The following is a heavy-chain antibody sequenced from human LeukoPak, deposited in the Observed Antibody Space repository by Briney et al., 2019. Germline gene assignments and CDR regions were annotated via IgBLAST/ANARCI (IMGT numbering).Heavy chain of an antibody. Sequence: HPGGSLRLSCAASGFTFSSYAMPWVRQAPGKGLEWVAVISYDGSNKYYADSVKGRFTISRDNSKNTLYLQMNSLRAEDTAVYDCARDNRKYFDWLLDYWGQGTLVTVSS. CDR1: GFTFSSYA. J-gene: IGHJ4*02. CDR3: ARDNRKYFDWLLDY. V-gene: IGHV3-30*04. CDR2: ISYDGSNK. D-gene: IGHD3-9*01.